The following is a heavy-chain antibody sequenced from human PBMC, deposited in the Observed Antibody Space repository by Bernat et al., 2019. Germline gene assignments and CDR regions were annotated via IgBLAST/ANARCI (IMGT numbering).Heavy chain of an antibody. J-gene: IGHJ4*02. CDR1: GFTFSSYA. D-gene: IGHD5-12*01. CDR3: AKVRVATKGGFDY. V-gene: IGHV3-23*01. CDR2: ISGSGGST. Sequence: EVQLLESGGNLVQPGGSLRLSCAASGFTFSSYAMSWFRQAPRKGLEWVSVISGSGGSTNYADYVKGRFTSSRDNSKNTLYLQMNSLRAEDTAGYYCAKVRVATKGGFDYWGQGTLVTVSS.